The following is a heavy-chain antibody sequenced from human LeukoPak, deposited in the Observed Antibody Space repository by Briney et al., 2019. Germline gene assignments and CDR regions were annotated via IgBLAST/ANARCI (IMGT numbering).Heavy chain of an antibody. D-gene: IGHD2/OR15-2a*01. Sequence: SETLSLTCGVSGGPIDITNYWSWVRQAPGKGLEWIGEIPHDGTRNYNPSLRSRVAMSLDRANNQFSLSLTSVTAADTAVYYCTRENRPFCPFAYWGQGVLVTVSS. CDR2: IPHDGTR. J-gene: IGHJ4*02. CDR3: TRENRPFCPFAY. V-gene: IGHV4-4*02. CDR1: GGPIDITNY.